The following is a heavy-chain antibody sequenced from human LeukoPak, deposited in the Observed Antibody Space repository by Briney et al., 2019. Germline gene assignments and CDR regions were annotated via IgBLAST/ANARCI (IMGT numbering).Heavy chain of an antibody. V-gene: IGHV3-74*01. Sequence: PGGSLRLSCVASGFTFSSYWMHWVRQAPGKGLVWVSRINSDGSSTSYADSVKGRFTISRDNAKNTLYLQMNSLRAEDTAVYYCARGPSGWYLFAFDIWGQGTMVTVSS. J-gene: IGHJ3*02. CDR2: INSDGSST. CDR1: GFTFSSYW. D-gene: IGHD6-19*01. CDR3: ARGPSGWYLFAFDI.